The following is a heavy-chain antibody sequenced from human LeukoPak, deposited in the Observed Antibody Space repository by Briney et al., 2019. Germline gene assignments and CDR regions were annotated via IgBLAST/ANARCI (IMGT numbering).Heavy chain of an antibody. J-gene: IGHJ4*02. D-gene: IGHD2-15*01. CDR3: ARPQYCSGGSCSNDFDY. Sequence: ASVKVSCKVSGYTLTELSMHWVRQAPGKGLEWMGGFDPEDGETIYAQKLQGRVTMTTDTSTSTAYMELSSLRSEDTAVYYCARPQYCSGGSCSNDFDYWGQGTLVTVSS. CDR1: GYTLTELS. CDR2: FDPEDGET. V-gene: IGHV1-24*01.